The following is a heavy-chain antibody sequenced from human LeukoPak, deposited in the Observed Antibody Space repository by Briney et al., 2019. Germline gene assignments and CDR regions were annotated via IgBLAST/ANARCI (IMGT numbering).Heavy chain of an antibody. D-gene: IGHD4-17*01. V-gene: IGHV1-8*01. CDR1: GYTFTSYD. Sequence: ASVKVSCKASGYTFTSYDINWVRQATGQGLEWMGWMNPNSGNTGYAQKFQGRVTMTRNTSISTAYMELSSLRSEDTAVYYCARFIIDYGDFEPYFDYWGQGTLLTVSS. CDR2: MNPNSGNT. J-gene: IGHJ4*02. CDR3: ARFIIDYGDFEPYFDY.